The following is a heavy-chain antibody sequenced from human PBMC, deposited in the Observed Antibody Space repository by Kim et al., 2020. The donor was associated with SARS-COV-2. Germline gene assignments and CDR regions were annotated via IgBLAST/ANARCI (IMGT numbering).Heavy chain of an antibody. CDR2: IIPIFGTA. D-gene: IGHD6-19*01. V-gene: IGHV1-69*13. Sequence: SVKVSCKASGGTFSSYAISWVRQAPGQGLEWMGGIIPIFGTANYAQKFQGRVTITADESTSTAYMELSSLRSEDTAVYYCERLGAYSSGWYGDHDYWGQGTLVTVSS. CDR1: GGTFSSYA. J-gene: IGHJ4*02. CDR3: ERLGAYSSGWYGDHDY.